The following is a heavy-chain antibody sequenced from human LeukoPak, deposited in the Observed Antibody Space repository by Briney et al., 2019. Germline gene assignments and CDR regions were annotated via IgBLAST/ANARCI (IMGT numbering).Heavy chain of an antibody. V-gene: IGHV4-34*01. Sequence: SETLSLTCTVSGGSISSYYWSWIRQPPGKGLEWIGEINHFGRTKYNPSLKSRVTISGDTSKNQFSLKINSLTAADTAVYYCARSYRAHQTFYSSHFFDYWGQGTLVTVSS. CDR1: GGSISSYY. CDR2: INHFGRT. CDR3: ARSYRAHQTFYSSHFFDY. J-gene: IGHJ4*02. D-gene: IGHD5-18*01.